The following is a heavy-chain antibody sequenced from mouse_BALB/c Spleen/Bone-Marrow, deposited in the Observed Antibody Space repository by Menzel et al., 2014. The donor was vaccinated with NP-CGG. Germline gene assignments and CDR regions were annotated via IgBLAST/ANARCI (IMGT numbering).Heavy chain of an antibody. CDR1: GFTFSDYY. CDR3: ARDGDYRYDWFAY. D-gene: IGHD2-14*01. V-gene: IGHV5-4*02. J-gene: IGHJ3*01. CDR2: ISDAGSYT. Sequence: EVMLVESGGGLVKPGGSLKLSCAASGFTFSDYYMYWVRQTPEKRLEWVATISDAGSYTYYPDSVKGRFTISRDNAKNNLYLQMIILKSKDTAMYYCARDGDYRYDWFAYWGQGSLVPVST.